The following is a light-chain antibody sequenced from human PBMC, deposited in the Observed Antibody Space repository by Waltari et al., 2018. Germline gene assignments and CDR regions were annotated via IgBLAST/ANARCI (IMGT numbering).Light chain of an antibody. Sequence: HSVLTQPPSAAGTPGQRVTISCSGSSSNIGTHHVYWYQQFPGRAPRLRSYDDNQRPAGVPSRFAVSKSGTSASLVISGLRSDDEANYYCAAWDDSPSGYVFGTGTEVTVL. V-gene: IGLV1-47*01. CDR2: DDN. J-gene: IGLJ1*01. CDR1: SSNIGTHH. CDR3: AAWDDSPSGYV.